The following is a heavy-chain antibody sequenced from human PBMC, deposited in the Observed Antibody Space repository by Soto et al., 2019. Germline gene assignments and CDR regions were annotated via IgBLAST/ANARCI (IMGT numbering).Heavy chain of an antibody. CDR2: ISGSGGST. Sequence: GGSLRLSCAASGFTFSSYAMSWVRQAPGKGLEWVSAISGSGGSTYYADSVKGRFTISRDNSKNTLYLQMNSLRAEDTAVYYCAKVWGQTVYYYGMDVWDQGTTVTVSS. CDR1: GFTFSSYA. V-gene: IGHV3-23*01. CDR3: AKVWGQTVYYYGMDV. J-gene: IGHJ6*02. D-gene: IGHD7-27*01.